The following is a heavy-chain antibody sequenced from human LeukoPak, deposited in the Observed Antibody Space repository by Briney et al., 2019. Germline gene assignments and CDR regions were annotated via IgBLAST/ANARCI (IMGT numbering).Heavy chain of an antibody. V-gene: IGHV3-23*01. J-gene: IGHJ4*02. CDR1: GFTFNNYA. CDR3: AKGETLFDF. Sequence: GGSLRLSCAASGFTFNNYAMNWVRQAPGKGLEWVSAISAGGSSTYYPDSVKGRFAISRDNSKNTLYLQMNSLRTEDTAVYYCAKGETLFDFWGQGTLVTVSS. CDR2: ISAGGSST.